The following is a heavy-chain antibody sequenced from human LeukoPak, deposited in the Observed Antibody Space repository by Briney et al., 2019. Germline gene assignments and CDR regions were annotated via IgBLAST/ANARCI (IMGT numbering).Heavy chain of an antibody. J-gene: IGHJ4*02. V-gene: IGHV3-23*01. CDR3: AKNRDAGVFDY. Sequence: GGSLRLSCAGSGFTFSNYAMSWVRQAPGKGLAWVSTINSGGGTYYADSVKGRFTISRDNSRNTLYLQMNSLRAEDTAEYFCAKNRDAGVFDYWGQGTLVTVSS. D-gene: IGHD2-8*01. CDR2: INSGGGT. CDR1: GFTFSNYA.